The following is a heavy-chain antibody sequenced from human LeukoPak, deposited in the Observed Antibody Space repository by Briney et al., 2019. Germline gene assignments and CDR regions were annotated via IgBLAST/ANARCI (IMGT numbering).Heavy chain of an antibody. V-gene: IGHV3-72*01. CDR1: GFTFSPHY. CDR3: GDLGSAGTDH. D-gene: IGHD3-10*01. CDR2: IRNKANGYTT. J-gene: IGHJ4*02. Sequence: GGSLRLSCAASGFTFSPHYMDWVRQSPGQGLEWVGLIRNKANGYTTIYAASVKGRFAISRDDSKNSVYLQMDSLKTEDTAVYYCGDLGSAGTDHWGQGTLVTVSS.